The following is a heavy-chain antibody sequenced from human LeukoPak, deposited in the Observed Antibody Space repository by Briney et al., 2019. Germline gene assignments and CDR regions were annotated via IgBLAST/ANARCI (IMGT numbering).Heavy chain of an antibody. CDR3: ARGNIAAAGIHY. D-gene: IGHD6-13*01. CDR2: INGDGSST. V-gene: IGHV3-74*01. J-gene: IGHJ4*02. Sequence: LCLSRALSGSPPRTSWLRRVRQAPGQGLLWVSRINGDGSSTTYVDSVMGRFTISRDNAKNTLYLQMNSVRAEDTAVYYCARGNIAAAGIHYWGQGTLVIVSS. CDR1: GSPPRTSW.